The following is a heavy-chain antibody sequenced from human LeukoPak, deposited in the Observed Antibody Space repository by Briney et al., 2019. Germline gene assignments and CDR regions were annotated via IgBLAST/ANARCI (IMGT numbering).Heavy chain of an antibody. V-gene: IGHV3-7*03. D-gene: IGHD3-10*02. Sequence: GGSLRLSCAASGFTFDHYWMSWVRQAPGKGLEWVANIKEDGSEKYYVESVKGRFTISRDNAKNSLYLQMNSLRAEDTAVYYCARLFGELSSYWYYGMDVWGKGTTVTVSS. J-gene: IGHJ6*04. CDR2: IKEDGSEK. CDR3: ARLFGELSSYWYYGMDV. CDR1: GFTFDHYW.